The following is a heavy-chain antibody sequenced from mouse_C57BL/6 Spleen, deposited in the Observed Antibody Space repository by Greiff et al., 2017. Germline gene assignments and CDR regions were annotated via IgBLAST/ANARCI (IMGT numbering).Heavy chain of an antibody. CDR1: GYTFTSYW. CDR2: IDPSDSYT. Sequence: QVQLQQPGAELVKPGASVKLSCKASGYTFTSYWMQWVKQRPGQGLEWIGEIDPSDSYTNYNQKFKGKATLTVDTSSRTAYMQLSSLTSEDSAVYYCARSNGSLYYFDYWGQGTTLTVSS. J-gene: IGHJ2*01. CDR3: ARSNGSLYYFDY. V-gene: IGHV1-50*01. D-gene: IGHD1-1*01.